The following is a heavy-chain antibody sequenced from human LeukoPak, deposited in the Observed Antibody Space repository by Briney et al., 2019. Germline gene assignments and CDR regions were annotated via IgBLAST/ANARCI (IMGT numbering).Heavy chain of an antibody. CDR3: VREGEGPLSKDFDY. Sequence: GASVKVSCKPSEFTFTDHYIHWVRQGPGQGLEWMGYIGPHSTFTSSPQEFQGRVTMTRDASMSTAYMELTRLTSDDTAVYYCVREGEGPLSKDFDYWGQGTLVTVSS. J-gene: IGHJ4*02. CDR1: EFTFTDHY. V-gene: IGHV1-2*02. D-gene: IGHD2/OR15-2a*01. CDR2: IGPHSTFT.